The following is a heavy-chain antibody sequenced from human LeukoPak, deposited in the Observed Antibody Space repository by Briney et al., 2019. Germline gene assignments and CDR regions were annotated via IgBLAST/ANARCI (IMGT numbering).Heavy chain of an antibody. D-gene: IGHD3-9*01. CDR2: ISGSGGST. Sequence: GGSLRLSCAASGFTFSSYAMSWVRQAPGKGLEWVSAISGSGGSTYYADAVKGRFTISRENSKNTLYLQMNSLRAEDTAVYYCAKDHRVYFDWLLSKLGYYFDYWGQGTLVTVSS. J-gene: IGHJ4*02. CDR3: AKDHRVYFDWLLSKLGYYFDY. V-gene: IGHV3-23*01. CDR1: GFTFSSYA.